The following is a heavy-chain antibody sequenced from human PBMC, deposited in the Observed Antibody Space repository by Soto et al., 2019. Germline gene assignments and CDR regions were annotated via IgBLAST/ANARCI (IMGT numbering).Heavy chain of an antibody. CDR1: GGSISSSSYY. Sequence: QLQLQESGPGLVKPSETLSLTCTVSGGSISSSSYYWGWIRQPPGKGLEWIGSIYYSGSTYYNPSLKSRVTISVDTSKNQFSLKLSSVTAADTAVYYCARPTSSWYKVDAFDIWGQGTMVTVSS. CDR2: IYYSGST. CDR3: ARPTSSWYKVDAFDI. J-gene: IGHJ3*02. V-gene: IGHV4-39*01. D-gene: IGHD6-13*01.